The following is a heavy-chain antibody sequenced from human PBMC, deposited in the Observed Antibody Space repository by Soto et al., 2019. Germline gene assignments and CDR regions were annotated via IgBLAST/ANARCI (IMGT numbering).Heavy chain of an antibody. CDR3: ARTTYCSGGSCYSPFDL. D-gene: IGHD2-15*01. V-gene: IGHV1-18*01. CDR2: ISAYNGNT. Sequence: ASVKVSCKASGYTFTSYGISWVRQAPGQGLEWMGWISAYNGNTNYAQKLQGRVTMTTDTSTSTAYMELRSLRSDDTAVYYCARTTYCSGGSCYSPFDLWGQGTMVTVSS. J-gene: IGHJ3*01. CDR1: GYTFTSYG.